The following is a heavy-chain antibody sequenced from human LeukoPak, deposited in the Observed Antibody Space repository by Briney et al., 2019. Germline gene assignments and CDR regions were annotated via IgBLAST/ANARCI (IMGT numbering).Heavy chain of an antibody. CDR3: ARDLAADKRAMDV. V-gene: IGHV3-11*05. CDR1: GFTFSDYH. J-gene: IGHJ6*02. Sequence: KPGGSLRLSCVPTGFTFSDYHMIWPRQAPGKGLVCLSYLTDSSGFTNYADSVKGRFTISRDNDKNSLYLQVNSLRADDTAVYYCARDLAADKRAMDVWGQGTTVTVSS. CDR2: LTDSSGFT. D-gene: IGHD6-13*01.